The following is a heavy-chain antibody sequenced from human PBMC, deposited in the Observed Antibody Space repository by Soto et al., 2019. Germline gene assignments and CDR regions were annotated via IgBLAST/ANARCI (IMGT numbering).Heavy chain of an antibody. D-gene: IGHD6-6*01. Sequence: EVQLLESGGGLVQPGGSLRLSCAASGFAFSNYAMHWVRQAPGKGLEWVSSISTSIDATYYAGSVKGRFTISRDDSKNTLYLQMNSLRAEDSAVYYCAKDRTVAARNFDYWGQGTQVTVSS. CDR3: AKDRTVAARNFDY. V-gene: IGHV3-23*01. CDR2: ISTSIDAT. J-gene: IGHJ4*02. CDR1: GFAFSNYA.